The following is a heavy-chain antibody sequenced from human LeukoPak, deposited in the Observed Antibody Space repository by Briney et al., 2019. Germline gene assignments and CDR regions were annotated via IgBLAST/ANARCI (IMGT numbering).Heavy chain of an antibody. J-gene: IGHJ4*02. D-gene: IGHD2-21*02. CDR3: AKEGDTRQYCGGDCYSSYFDY. CDR1: GFTFSSYS. V-gene: IGHV3-23*01. CDR2: ISGSGVST. Sequence: PGGSLRLSCAASGFTFSSYSMNWVRQTPGKGLEWVSAISGSGVSTYYVDSVKGRFTISRDNSKNTLYLQMNSLRAEDTAVYYCAKEGDTRQYCGGDCYSSYFDYWGQGTLVTVSS.